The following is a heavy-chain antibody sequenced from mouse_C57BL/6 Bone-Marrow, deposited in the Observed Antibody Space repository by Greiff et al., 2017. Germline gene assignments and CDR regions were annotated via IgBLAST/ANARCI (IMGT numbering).Heavy chain of an antibody. V-gene: IGHV5-9*01. CDR1: GFTFSSYT. CDR2: ISGGGGNT. CDR3: AREVLIYYGSSPFAY. J-gene: IGHJ3*01. Sequence: EVQLVESGGGLVKPGGSLKLSCAASGFTFSSYTMSWVRQTPEKRLEWVATISGGGGNTYYPDSGKGRFTISRDNAKNTLYLQMSSRRSEETALYYCAREVLIYYGSSPFAYWGQGTLVTVSA. D-gene: IGHD1-1*01.